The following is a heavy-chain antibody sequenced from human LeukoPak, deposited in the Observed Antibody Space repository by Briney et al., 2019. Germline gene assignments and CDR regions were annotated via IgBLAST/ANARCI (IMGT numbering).Heavy chain of an antibody. CDR3: ARLLKYSGYDYYYYYYYMDV. CDR1: GYTFTSYY. V-gene: IGHV1-46*01. Sequence: ASVKVSCKASGYTFTSYYMHWVRQAPGQGLEWMGIINPSGGSTSYAQKFQGRVTMTTDTSTSTAYMELRSLRSDDTAVYYCARLLKYSGYDYYYYYYYMDVWGKGTTVTISS. CDR2: INPSGGST. D-gene: IGHD5-12*01. J-gene: IGHJ6*03.